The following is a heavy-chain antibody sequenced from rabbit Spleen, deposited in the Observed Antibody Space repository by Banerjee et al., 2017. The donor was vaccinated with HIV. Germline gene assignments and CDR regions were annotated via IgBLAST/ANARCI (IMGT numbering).Heavy chain of an antibody. J-gene: IGHJ6*01. CDR3: ARDTGSSFSSYGMDL. CDR1: GFSFSSSDY. V-gene: IGHV1S40*01. CDR2: IAGSGSGFT. Sequence: QSLEESGGGLVQPEGSLALTCKASGFSFSSSDYICWVRQAPGKGLEWISCIAGSGSGFTYSATWAKGRFTISKTSSTTVTLQMTSLTVADTATYFCARDTGSSFSSYGMDLWGQGTLVTVS. D-gene: IGHD8-1*01.